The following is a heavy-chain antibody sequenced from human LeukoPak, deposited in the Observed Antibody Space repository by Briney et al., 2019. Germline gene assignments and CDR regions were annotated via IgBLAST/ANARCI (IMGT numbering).Heavy chain of an antibody. J-gene: IGHJ6*02. CDR3: ARGSSSWYVPYYYGRDV. V-gene: IGHV3-33*01. D-gene: IGHD6-13*01. CDR1: GFTFSSYG. CDR2: IWYDGSIK. Sequence: GGSLRLSCAASGFTFSSYGMPWVRQSPGKGLEGVAVIWYDGSIKYYADSVKGRFTISRDNSKKTLYLQMNSLRAEDTAVYYCARGSSSWYVPYYYGRDVWGQGITVTVS.